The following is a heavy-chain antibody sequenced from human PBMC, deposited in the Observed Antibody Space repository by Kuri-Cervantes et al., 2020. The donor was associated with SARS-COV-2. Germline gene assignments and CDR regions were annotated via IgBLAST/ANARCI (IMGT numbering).Heavy chain of an antibody. D-gene: IGHD4-23*01. CDR3: AKDGSVTKVARTTYYYYHYMDV. CDR1: GFTFSSYG. V-gene: IGHV3-30*02. J-gene: IGHJ6*03. Sequence: GESLKISCAASGFTFSSYGMHWVRQAPGKGLEWVAFIRYDGSNKYYADSVKGRFTISRDNAKNSLYLQMNSLSAADTAVYYCAKDGSVTKVARTTYYYYHYMDVWGKGTAVTVSS. CDR2: IRYDGSNK.